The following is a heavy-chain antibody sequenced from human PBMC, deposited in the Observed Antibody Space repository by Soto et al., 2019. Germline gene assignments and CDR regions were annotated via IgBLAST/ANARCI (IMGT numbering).Heavy chain of an antibody. CDR1: GDYISSHY. CDR3: ARSKATTPAVWYFDL. V-gene: IGHV4-59*08. J-gene: IGHJ2*01. CDR2: VSHRGKT. Sequence: QVQLQESGPGLVKPSETLSLTCTVSGDYISSHYWCWIRPPPGKGLEWIGYVSHRGKTASNPSLTSRVTISMDTSNNQISLSLNSVSAADSAGYYLARSKATTPAVWYFDLWGRGNLVTVSS. D-gene: IGHD5-12*01.